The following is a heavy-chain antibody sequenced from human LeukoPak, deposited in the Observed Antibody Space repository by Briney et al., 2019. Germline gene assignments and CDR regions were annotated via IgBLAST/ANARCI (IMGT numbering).Heavy chain of an antibody. J-gene: IGHJ4*02. CDR3: AREGSDYYDSSGPY. CDR1: GFTVSSNY. V-gene: IGHV3-66*01. D-gene: IGHD3-22*01. CDR2: IYSGGST. Sequence: GGSLRLSCAASGFTVSSNYMSWVRQAPGKGLEWVSVIYSGGSTYYADSVKGRFTISRDNSKNTLYLQMNSLRAEDTAVYYCAREGSDYYDSSGPYWGQGTLVTVSS.